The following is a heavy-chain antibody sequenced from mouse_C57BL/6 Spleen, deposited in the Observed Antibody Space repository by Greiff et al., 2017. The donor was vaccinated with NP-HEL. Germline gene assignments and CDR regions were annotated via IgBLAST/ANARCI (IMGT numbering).Heavy chain of an antibody. CDR1: GFTFSDYY. CDR2: INYDGSST. J-gene: IGHJ1*03. CDR3: ARDRLYYGSSWYFDV. Sequence: EVNLVESEGGLVQPGSSMKLSCTASGFTFSDYYMAWVRQVPEKGLEWVANINYDGSSTYYLDSLKSRFIISRDNAKNILYLQMSSLKSEDTATYYCARDRLYYGSSWYFDVWGTGTTVTVSS. D-gene: IGHD1-1*01. V-gene: IGHV5-16*01.